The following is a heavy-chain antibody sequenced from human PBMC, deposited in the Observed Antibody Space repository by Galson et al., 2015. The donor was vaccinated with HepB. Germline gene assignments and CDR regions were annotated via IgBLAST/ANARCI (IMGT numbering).Heavy chain of an antibody. CDR1: GDSINRSSYY. V-gene: IGHV4-39*07. D-gene: IGHD1-14*01. J-gene: IGHJ4*02. Sequence: ETLSLTCTVSGDSINRSSYYWSWIRQPPGKRLEWIGNIHYGGTTLYNPSLKSRVTISVDTSKNQFSLRLSSVTAADTAVYYCARDGDPGMGEYWGQGTLVTVSS. CDR2: IHYGGTT. CDR3: ARDGDPGMGEY.